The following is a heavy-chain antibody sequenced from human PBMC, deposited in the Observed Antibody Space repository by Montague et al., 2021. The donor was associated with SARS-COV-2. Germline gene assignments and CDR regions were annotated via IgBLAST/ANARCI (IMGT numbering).Heavy chain of an antibody. CDR3: ARTTHLYSDESYGHQYFFDY. D-gene: IGHD3-9*01. CDR1: GGSIETYS. J-gene: IGHJ4*02. V-gene: IGHV4-59*01. Sequence: SETLSLTCTVSGGSIETYSWTWIRQPPGKGLEWIGYNYYSRRTNYNPSLSSRVTILVDTSKNQLSLKLDSVTAADTAVYYCARTTHLYSDESYGHQYFFDYWGQGTLVTVSS. CDR2: NYYSRRT.